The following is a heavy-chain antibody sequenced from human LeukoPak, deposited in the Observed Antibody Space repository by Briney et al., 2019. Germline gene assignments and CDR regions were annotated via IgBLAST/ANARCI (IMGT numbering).Heavy chain of an antibody. CDR3: AKDDWSGYYNWFDP. V-gene: IGHV3-43*02. CDR2: ISGDGGST. CDR1: GFTFDDYA. D-gene: IGHD3-3*01. Sequence: GGSLRLSCAASGFTFDDYAMHWVRQAPGKGLEWVSLISGDGGSTYYADSVRGRFTISRDNSKNSLYLQMNSLRTEDTALYYCAKDDWSGYYNWFDPWGQGTLVTVSP. J-gene: IGHJ5*02.